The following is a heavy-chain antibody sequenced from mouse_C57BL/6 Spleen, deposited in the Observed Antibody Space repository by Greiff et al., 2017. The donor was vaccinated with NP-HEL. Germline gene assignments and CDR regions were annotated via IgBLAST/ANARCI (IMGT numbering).Heavy chain of an antibody. D-gene: IGHD2-5*01. CDR3: ARSGYSNYDAWFAY. CDR2: IYPGSGST. J-gene: IGHJ3*01. Sequence: QVQLQQPGAELVKPGASVKMSCKASGYTFTSYWITWVKQRPGQGLEWIGDIYPGSGSTNYNEKFKSKATLTVDTSSSTAYMQLSSLTSEDSAVYYCARSGYSNYDAWFAYWGQGTLVTVSA. V-gene: IGHV1-55*01. CDR1: GYTFTSYW.